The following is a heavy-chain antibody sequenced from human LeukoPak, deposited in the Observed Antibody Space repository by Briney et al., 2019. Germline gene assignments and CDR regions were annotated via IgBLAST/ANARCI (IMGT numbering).Heavy chain of an antibody. J-gene: IGHJ4*02. CDR3: AKGLRTTVLRFLEWFHRTDY. Sequence: GGSLRLSCAASGFTFSSYAMSWVRQAPGKGLEWVSAISGSGGSTYYADSVKGRFTISRDNSKNTLYLQMNSLRAEDTAVYYCAKGLRTTVLRFLEWFHRTDYWGQGTLVTVSS. V-gene: IGHV3-23*01. D-gene: IGHD3-3*01. CDR1: GFTFSSYA. CDR2: ISGSGGST.